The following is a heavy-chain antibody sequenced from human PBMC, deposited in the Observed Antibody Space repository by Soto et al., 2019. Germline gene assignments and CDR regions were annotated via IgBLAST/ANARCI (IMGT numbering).Heavy chain of an antibody. Sequence: SETLSLTCTVSGGSINTFYWSWVRQPAGKGLKWIGRIFSSGSTSFNPSLESRVAMSVDTSKNHFSLNLSSVTAADMAVYYCAREGSYSAYNFAHGIQLWSFDFWGQRALVTVSS. CDR3: AREGSYSAYNFAHGIQLWSFDF. D-gene: IGHD5-12*01. CDR1: GGSINTFY. CDR2: IFSSGST. V-gene: IGHV4-4*07. J-gene: IGHJ4*02.